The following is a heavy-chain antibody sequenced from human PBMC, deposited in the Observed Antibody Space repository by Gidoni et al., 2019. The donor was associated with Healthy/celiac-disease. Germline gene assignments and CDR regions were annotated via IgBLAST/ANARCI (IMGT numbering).Heavy chain of an antibody. Sequence: QVQLQQWGAGLLKPSETLSLTCAVYGGSFSGYYWSWIRQPPGKGLEWIGEINHSGSTNYNPSLKSRVTISVDTSKNQFSLKLSSVTAADTAVYYCARGIRYCSGGSCYETNYYYYYMDVWGKGTTVTVSS. CDR2: INHSGST. V-gene: IGHV4-34*01. CDR3: ARGIRYCSGGSCYETNYYYYYMDV. D-gene: IGHD2-15*01. J-gene: IGHJ6*03. CDR1: GGSFSGYY.